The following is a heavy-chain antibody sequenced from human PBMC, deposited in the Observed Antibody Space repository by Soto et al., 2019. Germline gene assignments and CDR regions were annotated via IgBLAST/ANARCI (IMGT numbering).Heavy chain of an antibody. Sequence: GGSLRLSCAASDFDFSSYGIHWVRQAPGKGLEWVAASSYDGRETFYADSAKGRFTVSKEMSKNTAFLQMNTLRHEDTAVYFCARDSGWPILNFDNWGQGTPVTVSS. CDR3: ARDSGWPILNFDN. CDR2: SSYDGRET. V-gene: IGHV3-30*03. J-gene: IGHJ4*02. D-gene: IGHD3-10*01. CDR1: DFDFSSYG.